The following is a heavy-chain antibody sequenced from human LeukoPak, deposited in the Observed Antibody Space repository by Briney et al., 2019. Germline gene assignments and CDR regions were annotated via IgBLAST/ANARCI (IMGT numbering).Heavy chain of an antibody. Sequence: RASVKVSCKASGYTFTGYYMHWVRQAPGQGLEWMGWINPNSGGTNYAQKFRGRVTMTRDTSISTAYMELSRLRSDDTAVYYCARNEVPNDAFDIWGQGTMVTVSS. CDR1: GYTFTGYY. CDR3: ARNEVPNDAFDI. CDR2: INPNSGGT. V-gene: IGHV1-2*02. J-gene: IGHJ3*02. D-gene: IGHD2-2*01.